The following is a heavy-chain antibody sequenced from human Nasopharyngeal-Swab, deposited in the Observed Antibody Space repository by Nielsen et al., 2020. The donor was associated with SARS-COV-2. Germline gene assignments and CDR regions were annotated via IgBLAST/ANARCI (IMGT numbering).Heavy chain of an antibody. CDR1: GGSISSGDYY. D-gene: IGHD2-21*02. V-gene: IGHV4-30-4*01. CDR2: IYYSVST. CDR3: ARLLAYCGGDCPHDAFDI. Sequence: LRLSCTVSGGSISSGDYYWSWIRQPPGKGLEWIGYIYYSVSTYYNPSLKSRVTISVDTSKNQFSLKLSSVTAADTAVYYCARLLAYCGGDCPHDAFDIWGQGTMVTVSS. J-gene: IGHJ3*02.